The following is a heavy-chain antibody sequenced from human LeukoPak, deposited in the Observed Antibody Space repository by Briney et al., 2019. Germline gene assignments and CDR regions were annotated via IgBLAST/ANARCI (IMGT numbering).Heavy chain of an antibody. Sequence: SGGSLRLSCAASGFTISTYSMNWVRQAPGKGLEWVSYITGSSNPIYYADSVKGRFTISRDNAKNSLYLQMNSLRDEDTAVYYCVRDPEALDYWGQGTLVTVSS. CDR2: ITGSSNPI. J-gene: IGHJ4*02. V-gene: IGHV3-48*02. CDR1: GFTISTYS. CDR3: VRDPEALDY.